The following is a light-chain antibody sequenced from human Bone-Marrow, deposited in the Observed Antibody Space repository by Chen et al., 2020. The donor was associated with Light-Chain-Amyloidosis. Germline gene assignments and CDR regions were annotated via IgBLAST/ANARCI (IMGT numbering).Light chain of an antibody. CDR1: QTISSNY. CDR3: QQYGTSPLT. CDR2: GSS. V-gene: IGKV3-20*01. Sequence: EIVLTQSPGTLSLSPGEGANLSCRASQTISSNYLTWYQQKFGQAPSLLIYGSSSRATGIPDRFTGSVSGTDFTLTINRLEPEDFAMYYCQQYGTSPLTFGGGTKVEIK. J-gene: IGKJ4*01.